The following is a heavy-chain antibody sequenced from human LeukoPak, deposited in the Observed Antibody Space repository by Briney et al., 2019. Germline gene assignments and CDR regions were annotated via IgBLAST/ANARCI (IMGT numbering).Heavy chain of an antibody. CDR1: GYTFTGYY. D-gene: IGHD5-18*01. J-gene: IGHJ4*02. CDR2: ISAYNGNT. CDR3: ARLVLYSYGYSFDY. Sequence: ASVKVSCKASGYTFTGYYMHWVRQAPGQGLEWMGWISAYNGNTNYAQKLQGRVTMTTDTSTSTAYMELRSLRSDDTAVYYCARLVLYSYGYSFDYWGQGTLVTVSS. V-gene: IGHV1-18*04.